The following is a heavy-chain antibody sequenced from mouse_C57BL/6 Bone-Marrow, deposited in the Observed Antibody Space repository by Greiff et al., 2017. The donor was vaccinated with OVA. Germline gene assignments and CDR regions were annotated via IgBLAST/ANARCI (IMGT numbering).Heavy chain of an antibody. CDR2: IDPENGDT. D-gene: IGHD2-10*02. V-gene: IGHV14-4*01. CDR1: GFNIKDDY. Sequence: EVKLQESGAELVRPGASVKLSCTASGFNIKDDYMHWVKQRPEQGLEWIGWIDPENGDTEYASKFQGKATITADTSSNTAYLQLSSLTSEDTAVYYCTILGLYYAMDYWGQGTSVTVSS. CDR3: TILGLYYAMDY. J-gene: IGHJ4*01.